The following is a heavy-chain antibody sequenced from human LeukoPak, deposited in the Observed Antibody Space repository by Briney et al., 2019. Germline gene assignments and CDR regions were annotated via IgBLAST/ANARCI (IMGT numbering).Heavy chain of an antibody. V-gene: IGHV3-48*04. J-gene: IGHJ4*02. CDR2: ISSSSSTI. CDR3: ARASGSYDGNYFDY. CDR1: GFTFSSYS. Sequence: GGSLRLSCAASGFTFSSYSMNWVRQAPGKGLEWVSYISSSSSTIYYADSVKGRFTIPRDNAKNSLYLQMNSLRAEDTAVYYCARASGSYDGNYFDYWGQGTLVTVSS. D-gene: IGHD1-26*01.